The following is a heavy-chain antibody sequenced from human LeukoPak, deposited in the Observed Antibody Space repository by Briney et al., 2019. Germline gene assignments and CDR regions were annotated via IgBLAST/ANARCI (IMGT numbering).Heavy chain of an antibody. CDR1: GYTFQSFG. D-gene: IGHD2-15*01. CDR2: ISAYNGNT. CDR3: ARDTVMMVGSYYYGKDV. Sequence: GASVKVSCKASGYTFQSFGISWVRQAPGRGLEWMGWISAYNGNTHHPEKLQGRLTLTTDTPTSTAYMELRSLRSDDTAIYYCARDTVMMVGSYYYGKDVWGQGTTVTVSS. V-gene: IGHV1-18*01. J-gene: IGHJ6*02.